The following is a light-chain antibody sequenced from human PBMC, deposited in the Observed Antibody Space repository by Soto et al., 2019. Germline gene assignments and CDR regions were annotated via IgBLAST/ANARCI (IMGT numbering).Light chain of an antibody. CDR2: WAS. J-gene: IGKJ2*01. Sequence: DIVMTQSPDSLAVSLGERATINCKSSQSVFYSSNNKNYLAWYQQKPGQPPKLLIYWASTRESGVPDRFSGSVSGIDFALTISRLQAEYVGFDYYQQYYDTPPYTFGQGTKLEIK. V-gene: IGKV4-1*01. CDR3: QQYYDTPPYT. CDR1: QSVFYSSNNKNY.